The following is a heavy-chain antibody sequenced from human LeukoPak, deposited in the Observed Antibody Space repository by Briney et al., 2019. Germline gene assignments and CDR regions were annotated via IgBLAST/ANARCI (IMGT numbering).Heavy chain of an antibody. Sequence: GGSLRLYCAASGFTVGTDFMTWVRQAPGKGLVWVSMTHVVSGEFYADSVKGRFTLSSDDSKNTLYLHMNSLRTEDTAVYYCANRGSWGQGTLVTVSS. V-gene: IGHV3-66*02. CDR1: GFTVGTDF. J-gene: IGHJ4*02. CDR3: ANRGS. CDR2: THVVSGE.